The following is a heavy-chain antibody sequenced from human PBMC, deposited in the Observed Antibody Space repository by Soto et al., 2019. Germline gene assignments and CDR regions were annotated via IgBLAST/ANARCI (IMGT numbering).Heavy chain of an antibody. J-gene: IGHJ5*02. CDR3: ARAQFYSGSGNYNNLMFDA. V-gene: IGHV4-30-2*01. CDR2: MYHSGTF. Sequence: PSETLSLTCAVSGGSIGGVGYSWSWIRQPPGGGLEWIGYMYHSGTFLKSPSLKTRLTMSLDMSKNQFSLTLNSMTAADTAVYYCARAQFYSGSGNYNNLMFDAWGQGIRVTVSS. D-gene: IGHD3-10*01. CDR1: GGSIGGVGYS.